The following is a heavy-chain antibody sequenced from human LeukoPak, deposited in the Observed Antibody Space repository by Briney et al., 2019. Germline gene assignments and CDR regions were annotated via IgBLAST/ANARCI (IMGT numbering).Heavy chain of an antibody. CDR2: FDPEDGET. CDR3: ATVALEAAGDAFDI. Sequence: ASVKVSCKVSGYTLTELSMHWVRQAPGKGLEWMGGFDPEDGETIYAQKFQGRVTMTEDTSTDTAYMELSSLRSEDTAVYYCATVALEAAGDAFDIWGQGTMVTVSS. V-gene: IGHV1-24*01. CDR1: GYTLTELS. D-gene: IGHD6-13*01. J-gene: IGHJ3*02.